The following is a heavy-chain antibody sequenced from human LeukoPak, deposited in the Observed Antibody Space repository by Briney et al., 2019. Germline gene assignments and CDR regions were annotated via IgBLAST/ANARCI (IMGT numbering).Heavy chain of an antibody. Sequence: GGSLRLSCAASGFTFSSYGMHWVRQAPGKGLEWVAVVSSDGSIDYYADSVRGRFTVSRDNSKNTLYLQMNSLRAEDTAVHYCARARRSGGITLIRGVKDRGWFDSWGQGTLVTVSS. V-gene: IGHV3-30*03. CDR1: GFTFSSYG. J-gene: IGHJ5*01. D-gene: IGHD3-10*01. CDR3: ARARRSGGITLIRGVKDRGWFDS. CDR2: VSSDGSID.